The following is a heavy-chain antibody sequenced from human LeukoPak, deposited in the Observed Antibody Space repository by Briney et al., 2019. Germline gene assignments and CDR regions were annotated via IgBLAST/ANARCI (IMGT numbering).Heavy chain of an antibody. CDR2: INHSGST. J-gene: IGHJ5*02. V-gene: IGHV4-34*01. CDR3: ARGIWFGELYTHNWFDP. D-gene: IGHD3-10*01. CDR1: GESLSDLY. Sequence: SETMSLTCAIYGESLSDLYWSWVRQSPGKGLEWIGDINHSGSTNYNPSLKSRVTMSVDTSKNQFSLKLSSVTAADTAVYYCARGIWFGELYTHNWFDPWGQGTLVTVSS.